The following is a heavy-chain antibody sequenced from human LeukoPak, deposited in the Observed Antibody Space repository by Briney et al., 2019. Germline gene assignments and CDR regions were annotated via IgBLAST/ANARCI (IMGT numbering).Heavy chain of an antibody. J-gene: IGHJ6*04. Sequence: GGSLRLSCAASGFTFSSCAMNWVRQAPGKGLEWVSGISASGGITHYADSVKGRFTISRDNAKNSLYLQMNSLRAEDTAVYYCAELGITMIGGVWGKGTTVTISS. CDR1: GFTFSSCA. D-gene: IGHD3-10*02. V-gene: IGHV3-23*01. CDR2: ISASGGIT. CDR3: AELGITMIGGV.